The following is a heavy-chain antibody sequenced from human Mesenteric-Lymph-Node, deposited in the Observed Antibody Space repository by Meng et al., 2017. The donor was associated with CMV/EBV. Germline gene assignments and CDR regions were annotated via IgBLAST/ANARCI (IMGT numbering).Heavy chain of an antibody. J-gene: IGHJ5*02. CDR2: INHSGST. Sequence: LTCAVYGGSFSGYYWSWIRQPPGKGLEWIGEINHSGSTNYNPSLKSRVTISVDTSKNQFSLKLSSVTAADTAVYYCARTPTTGWFDPWGQGTLVTVSS. D-gene: IGHD4-11*01. CDR1: GGSFSGYY. CDR3: ARTPTTGWFDP. V-gene: IGHV4-34*01.